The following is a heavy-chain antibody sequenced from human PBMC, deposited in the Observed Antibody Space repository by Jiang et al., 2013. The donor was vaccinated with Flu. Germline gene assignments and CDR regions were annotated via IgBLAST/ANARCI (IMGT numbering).Heavy chain of an antibody. Sequence: GSGLVKPSGTLSLTCVVSSASITNDNWWSWVRQTPGKGLEWIGEIHHSGSTNFNPSLSSRVTISVDKSKNQFSLRLSSVTAADTAVYYCTTNGYYSLDYWGLGTLVTVSS. J-gene: IGHJ4*02. CDR2: IHHSGST. CDR1: SASITNDNW. V-gene: IGHV4-4*02. D-gene: IGHD3-22*01. CDR3: TTNGYYSLDY.